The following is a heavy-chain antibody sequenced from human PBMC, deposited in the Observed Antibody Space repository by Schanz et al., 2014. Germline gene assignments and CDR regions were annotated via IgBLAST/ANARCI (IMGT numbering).Heavy chain of an antibody. D-gene: IGHD3-9*01. Sequence: EVQLVESGGGLVQPGGSLRLSCAASGFTFSDSWMHWVRQAPGKGLVWVSRTSNDGSFTTFADSVKGRFTISRDNAKNTLYLQMNSLRAEDTAVYYCARDHPHRGVTGYYNDVWGQGTSVTVSS. CDR1: GFTFSDSW. CDR2: TSNDGSFT. J-gene: IGHJ6*02. V-gene: IGHV3-74*01. CDR3: ARDHPHRGVTGYYNDV.